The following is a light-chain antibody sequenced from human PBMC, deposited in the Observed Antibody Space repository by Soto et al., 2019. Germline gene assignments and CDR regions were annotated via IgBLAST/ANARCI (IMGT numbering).Light chain of an antibody. CDR1: QSVNSN. CDR2: GAS. Sequence: ELVMTQSPATLSVSPGERATLSCRASQSVNSNLAWYQQRPGQAPRLLIYGASTRATGIPARFSGSGSGTDFTLTISHLQSEDFAVYYCQQYNNWPPWTFGQGTKVEIK. V-gene: IGKV3-15*01. J-gene: IGKJ1*01. CDR3: QQYNNWPPWT.